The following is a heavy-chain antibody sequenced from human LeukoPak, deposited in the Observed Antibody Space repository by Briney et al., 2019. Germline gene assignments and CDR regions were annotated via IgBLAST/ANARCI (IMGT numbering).Heavy chain of an antibody. CDR1: GFTFADYA. J-gene: IGHJ4*02. V-gene: IGHV3-43*02. CDR3: AKAPRAWARPLEY. D-gene: IGHD6-6*01. CDR2: FSGDGGST. Sequence: GGSLRLSCAASGFTFADYAMHWVRQAPGKGLEWVSLFSGDGGSTNYVDSVKGRFTISRDNSKNSLYLQMNSLRTEDTALYYCAKAPRAWARPLEYWGQGTLVTVSS.